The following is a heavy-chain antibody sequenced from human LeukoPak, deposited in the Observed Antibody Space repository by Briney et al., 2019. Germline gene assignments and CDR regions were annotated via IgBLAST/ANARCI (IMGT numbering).Heavy chain of an antibody. J-gene: IGHJ6*02. CDR2: ISAYNGNT. V-gene: IGHV1-18*01. CDR1: GYTFTSYG. CDR3: ARDTKIGYCSGGSCYPFHYGMDV. D-gene: IGHD2-15*01. Sequence: GASVKVSCKASGYTFTSYGVSWVRQAPEQGLEWMGWISAYNGNTNYAQKLQGRVTMTTDTSTSTAYMELRSLRSDDTAVYYCARDTKIGYCSGGSCYPFHYGMDVWGQGTTVTVSS.